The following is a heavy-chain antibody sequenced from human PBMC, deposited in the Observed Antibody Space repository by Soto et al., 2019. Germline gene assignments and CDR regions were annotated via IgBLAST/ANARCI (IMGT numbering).Heavy chain of an antibody. D-gene: IGHD3-3*01. Sequence: EVQLVESGGGLVQPGGSLRLSCAASGFTFSSYWMHWVRQAPGKGLEWVSRINSDSSSTNYADSVKGRFTITRDNAKNTLYLEMNSVRAEDTAVYYCARDEPNYDFWRRGLDVWGQGTTVSVSS. CDR1: GFTFSSYW. J-gene: IGHJ6*02. CDR2: INSDSSST. V-gene: IGHV3-74*01. CDR3: ARDEPNYDFWRRGLDV.